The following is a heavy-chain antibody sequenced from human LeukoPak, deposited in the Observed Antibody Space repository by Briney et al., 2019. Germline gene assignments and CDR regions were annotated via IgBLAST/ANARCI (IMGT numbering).Heavy chain of an antibody. V-gene: IGHV1-2*02. CDR3: ARDWAPGGSKNAFDI. CDR2: INPKSGGT. J-gene: IGHJ3*02. D-gene: IGHD2-15*01. CDR1: GYTFTGYY. Sequence: ASVKVSCKSSGYTFTGYYIHWVRPAPGQGLEWMGWINPKSGGTNYAQKFQGRVTMTRDTPISTAYMELSRLRYDDTAVYYCARDWAPGGSKNAFDIWGQGTMVTVSS.